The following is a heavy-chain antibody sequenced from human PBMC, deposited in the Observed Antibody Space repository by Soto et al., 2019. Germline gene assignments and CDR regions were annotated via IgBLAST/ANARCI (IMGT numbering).Heavy chain of an antibody. J-gene: IGHJ4*02. CDR1: GFTFSTDG. D-gene: IGHD2-15*01. Sequence: EVQMLESGGGLVQPGGSLRLACAASGFTFSTDGMNWVRQAPGKGLEWVSPISSTDNSGRTYYADSVQGRFTISRDNSKNTLYMQMHSLTAEDTAVYYCAKANRHCSGNKFYYFDYWGQGTLVTVSS. CDR2: ISSTDNSGRT. V-gene: IGHV3-23*01. CDR3: AKANRHCSGNKFYYFDY.